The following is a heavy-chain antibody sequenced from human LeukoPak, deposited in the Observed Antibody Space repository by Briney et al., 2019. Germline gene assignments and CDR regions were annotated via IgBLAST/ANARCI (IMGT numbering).Heavy chain of an antibody. J-gene: IGHJ4*02. D-gene: IGHD4-17*01. CDR3: ARARDYGDYPPDY. V-gene: IGHV3-48*01. CDR1: GFTFSTYS. Sequence: GSLRLSCAASGFTFSTYSMNWVRQAPGKGLEWISYIGGSGTTIYYADSVKGRFTISRDNAKKLLYLQMSSLRAEDAAVYYCARARDYGDYPPDYWGQGTLVTVSS. CDR2: IGGSGTTI.